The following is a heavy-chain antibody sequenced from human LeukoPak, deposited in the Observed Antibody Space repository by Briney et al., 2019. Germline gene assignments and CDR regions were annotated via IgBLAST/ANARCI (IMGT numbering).Heavy chain of an antibody. CDR2: IYHSDIT. CDR1: GGSISSYY. D-gene: IGHD5-24*01. CDR3: ARERWVQLDAFDI. V-gene: IGHV4-59*01. J-gene: IGHJ3*02. Sequence: SQTLSLTCTVSGGSISSYYWSWIRQPPGKGVEWVGFIYHSDITNYNPSLKSRVTISLDTSKNQFSLKVSSVTAADTAVYYCARERWVQLDAFDIWGPGTMVTVSS.